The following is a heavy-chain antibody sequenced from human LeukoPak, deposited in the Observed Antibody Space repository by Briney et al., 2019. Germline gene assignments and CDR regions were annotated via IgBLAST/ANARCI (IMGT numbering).Heavy chain of an antibody. V-gene: IGHV4-4*07. CDR2: IFSSGSN. D-gene: IGHD3-10*01. J-gene: IGHJ4*02. Sequence: PSETLSLTCTVSGYSISSGYYWSWIRQPAGKGLEWIGRIFSSGSNNYNPSLKSRVTMSVDTSKDQFFLNLSSVTAADTAVYYCAREAYYGSGEDYWGQGILVTVSS. CDR3: AREAYYGSGEDY. CDR1: GYSISSGYY.